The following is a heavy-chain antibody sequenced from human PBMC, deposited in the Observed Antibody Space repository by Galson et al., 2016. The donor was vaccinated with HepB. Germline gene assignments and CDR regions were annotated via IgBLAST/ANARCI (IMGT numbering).Heavy chain of an antibody. CDR1: GGSVSGSY. CDR2: VYYNEGT. J-gene: IGHJ3*02. D-gene: IGHD3-3*01. V-gene: IGHV4-59*06. Sequence: SETLSLTCAVSGGSVSGSYCSWIRHLPGKGLEWIGYVYYNEGTHYNPSLKSRVTISRDTSKNQFSLRLASVTAADTAVYYSATSNLYDVWSGPDGFDIWSQGTMVTVSS. CDR3: ATSNLYDVWSGPDGFDI.